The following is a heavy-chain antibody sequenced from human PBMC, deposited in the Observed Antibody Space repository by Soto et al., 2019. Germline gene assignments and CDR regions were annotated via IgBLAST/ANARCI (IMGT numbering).Heavy chain of an antibody. CDR1: GFTFSSYG. J-gene: IGHJ6*02. CDR3: AANMVRGARLIYYYYYGMDV. V-gene: IGHV3-30*03. CDR2: ISYDGSNK. Sequence: TGGSLRLSCAASGFTFSSYGMRWVRQAPGKGLEWVAVISYDGSNKYYADSVKGRFTISRDNSKNTLYPQMNSLRAEDTAVYYCAANMVRGARLIYYYYYGMDVWGQGTTITVSS. D-gene: IGHD3-10*01.